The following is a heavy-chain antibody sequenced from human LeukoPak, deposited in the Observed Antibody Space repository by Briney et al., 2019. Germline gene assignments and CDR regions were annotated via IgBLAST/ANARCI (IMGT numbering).Heavy chain of an antibody. D-gene: IGHD6-13*01. V-gene: IGHV3-11*01. CDR2: ISSSGSTI. CDR3: ARTSSSWDYYFDY. CDR1: GFTFSDYY. J-gene: IGHJ4*02. Sequence: GGSLRLSCAASGFTFSDYYMSWIRQAPGKGLEWVSYISSSGSTIYYADSVKGRFTISRDNAKNSLYLQMNSLRAEDTAVYYCARTSSSWDYYFDYWGRGTLVTVSS.